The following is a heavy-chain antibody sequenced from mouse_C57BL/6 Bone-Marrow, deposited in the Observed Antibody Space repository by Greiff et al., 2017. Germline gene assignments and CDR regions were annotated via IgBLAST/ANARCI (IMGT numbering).Heavy chain of an antibody. V-gene: IGHV5-9-1*02. J-gene: IGHJ2*01. CDR1: GFTFSSYA. CDR3: TREPPLYYFDY. Sequence: EVQRVESGEGLVKPGGSLKLSCAASGFTFSSYAMSWVRQTPEKRLEWVAYISSGGDYIYYADTVKGRFTISRDNARNTLYLQMSSLKSEDTAMYYCTREPPLYYFDYWGQGTTLTVSS. CDR2: ISSGGDYI.